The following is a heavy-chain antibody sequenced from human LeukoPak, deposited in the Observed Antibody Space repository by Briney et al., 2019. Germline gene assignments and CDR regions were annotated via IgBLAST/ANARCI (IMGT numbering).Heavy chain of an antibody. CDR1: GYTFTSYA. D-gene: IGHD5-24*01. CDR2: INAGNGQT. CDR3: ARAGVVEMATIGFDY. V-gene: IGHV1-3*01. Sequence: ASVKVSCKASGYTFTSYAIHWVRQAPGQRLEWMGWINAGNGQTKYSQKFQRRVTITRDTSASTAYMERSSLRSEDTAVYYCARAGVVEMATIGFDYWGQGTLVTVSS. J-gene: IGHJ4*02.